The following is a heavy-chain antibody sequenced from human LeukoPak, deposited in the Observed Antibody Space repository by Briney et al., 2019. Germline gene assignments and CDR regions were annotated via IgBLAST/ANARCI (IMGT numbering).Heavy chain of an antibody. D-gene: IGHD3-22*01. CDR2: IVVGSGNT. Sequence: SVKVSCKASGFTFTSSAVQWVRQARGQRLEWIGWIVVGSGNTNYAQKFQERVTITRDMSTSLVYMELSSLRSEDTAVYYCAAEAAYYYDSRDAFDVWGQGTMVTVCS. V-gene: IGHV1-58*01. J-gene: IGHJ3*01. CDR1: GFTFTSSA. CDR3: AAEAAYYYDSRDAFDV.